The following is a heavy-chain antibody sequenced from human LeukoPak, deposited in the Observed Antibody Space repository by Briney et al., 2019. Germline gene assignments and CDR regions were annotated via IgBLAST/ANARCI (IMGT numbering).Heavy chain of an antibody. J-gene: IGHJ6*04. V-gene: IGHV1-2*04. D-gene: IGHD2-15*01. CDR1: GYTFTGYY. Sequence: ASVKVSCTASGYTFTGYYMHWVRQAPGQGLEWMGWINPNSGGTNYAQKFQGWVTMTRDTSISTAYMKLSRLRSDDTAVYYCARDMRYCSGGSCYSAHYYYGMDVWGKGTTVTVSS. CDR2: INPNSGGT. CDR3: ARDMRYCSGGSCYSAHYYYGMDV.